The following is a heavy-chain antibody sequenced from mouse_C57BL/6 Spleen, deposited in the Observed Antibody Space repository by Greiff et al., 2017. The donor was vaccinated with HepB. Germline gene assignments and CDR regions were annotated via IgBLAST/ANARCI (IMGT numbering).Heavy chain of an antibody. CDR3: DKGGRGYYFDD. D-gene: IGHD1-1*01. V-gene: IGHV2-3*01. CDR2: IWGDGST. CDR1: GFSFTSYG. J-gene: IGHJ2*01. Sequence: VKLVESGPGLVAPSQSLSITCTVSGFSFTSYGVSWVRQPPGKGLEWLGVIWGDGSTNYYSALISRLSISKDNSKSQVFLKLNSLQTDDTATYYCDKGGRGYYFDDWGQGTTLTVSS.